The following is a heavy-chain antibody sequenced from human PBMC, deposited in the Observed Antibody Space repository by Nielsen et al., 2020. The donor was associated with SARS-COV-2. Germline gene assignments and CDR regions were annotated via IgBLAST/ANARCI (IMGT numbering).Heavy chain of an antibody. CDR1: GYTFTSYY. V-gene: IGHV1-46*01. D-gene: IGHD2-2*01. J-gene: IGHJ6*02. CDR2: INPSGGST. Sequence: ASVKASCKASGYTFTSYYMHWVRQAPGQGLEWMGIINPSGGSTSYAQKFQGRVTMTRDTSTSTVYMELSSLRSEDTAVYYCARPYRYCSSTSCAQEEYYYYYYGMDVWGQGTTVTVSS. CDR3: ARPYRYCSSTSCAQEEYYYYYYGMDV.